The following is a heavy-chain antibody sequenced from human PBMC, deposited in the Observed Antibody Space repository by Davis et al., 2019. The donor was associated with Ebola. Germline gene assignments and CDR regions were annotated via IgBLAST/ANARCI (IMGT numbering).Heavy chain of an antibody. D-gene: IGHD6-19*01. CDR2: ISSSGSTI. Sequence: GGSLRLSCAASGFTFSDYYMSWIRQAPGKGLEWVSYISSSGSTIYYADFVKGRFTISRDNAKNSLYLQMNSLRAEDTAVYYCARDTYGSGPYWYFDLWGRGTLVTVSS. V-gene: IGHV3-11*01. J-gene: IGHJ2*01. CDR3: ARDTYGSGPYWYFDL. CDR1: GFTFSDYY.